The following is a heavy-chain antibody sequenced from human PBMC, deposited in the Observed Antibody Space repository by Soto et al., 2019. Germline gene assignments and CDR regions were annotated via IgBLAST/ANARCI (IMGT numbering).Heavy chain of an antibody. V-gene: IGHV1-18*01. D-gene: IGHD5-12*01. CDR1: GYTYTSYG. Sequence: ASVKVSCKDSGYTYTSYGISWVRQAPGHGLEWMGWISAYNGNTNYAQKLQGRVTMTTDTCTSTAYMELRSLRSDDTAVYYWGRDEKMAKITGFWYYYYGMDVWGQGTKVTVSS. CDR2: ISAYNGNT. CDR3: GRDEKMAKITGFWYYYYGMDV. J-gene: IGHJ6*02.